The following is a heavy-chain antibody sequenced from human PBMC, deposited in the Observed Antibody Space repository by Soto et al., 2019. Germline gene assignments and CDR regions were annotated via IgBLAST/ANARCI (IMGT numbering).Heavy chain of an antibody. Sequence: EVQLLESGGGLVQPGGSLRLSCAASGFTLSSYAMSWVRQAPGKGLEWVSVISGSGGSTFYADSVKGRFTISRDNSKNTLHLQMSSMRAEETAVYYCAKDLGGGFGELLAWGQGTLVIVSS. CDR3: AKDLGGGFGELLA. V-gene: IGHV3-23*01. D-gene: IGHD3-10*01. CDR1: GFTLSSYA. J-gene: IGHJ4*02. CDR2: ISGSGGST.